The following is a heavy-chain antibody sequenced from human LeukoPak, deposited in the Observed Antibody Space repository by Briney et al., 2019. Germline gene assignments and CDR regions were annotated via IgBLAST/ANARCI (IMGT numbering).Heavy chain of an antibody. Sequence: PGGSLRLSCAASGFTFSSYGMHWVRQAPGKGLEWVAFIRYDGSNKYYADSVKGRFTISRDNSKNTLYLQMNSLRAEDTAVYYCARTSCSSTSCAPNAFDIWGQGTMVTVSS. V-gene: IGHV3-30*02. CDR2: IRYDGSNK. CDR3: ARTSCSSTSCAPNAFDI. D-gene: IGHD2-2*01. J-gene: IGHJ3*02. CDR1: GFTFSSYG.